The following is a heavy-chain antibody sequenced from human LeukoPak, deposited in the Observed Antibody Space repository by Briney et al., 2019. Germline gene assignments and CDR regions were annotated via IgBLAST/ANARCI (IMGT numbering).Heavy chain of an antibody. CDR3: ARVRRITMVRGVPNYYYYMDV. J-gene: IGHJ6*03. D-gene: IGHD3-10*01. V-gene: IGHV4-4*07. Sequence: SETLSLTCTVSGGSISSYYWSWIRQPAGKGLEWIGRIYTSGSTNYNPSLKSRVTMSVDTSKNQFSLKLSSVTAADTAVYYCARVRRITMVRGVPNYYYYMDVWGKGTTVTVSS. CDR2: IYTSGST. CDR1: GGSISSYY.